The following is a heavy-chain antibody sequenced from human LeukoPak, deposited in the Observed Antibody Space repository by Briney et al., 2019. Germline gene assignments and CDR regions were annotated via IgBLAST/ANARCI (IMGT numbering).Heavy chain of an antibody. V-gene: IGHV3-23*01. J-gene: IGHJ4*02. CDR3: AKTTTGYSSGRYPGWPVDY. D-gene: IGHD6-19*01. CDR2: ISGSGGGT. Sequence: GGSLRLSCAASGFTFSSYAVSWVRQAPGKGLEWVSAISGSGGGTYNADSVKGRFTISRDNSKNTLYLQMNSLSTEDTAVYYCAKTTTGYSSGRYPGWPVDYWGQGTLVTVSS. CDR1: GFTFSSYA.